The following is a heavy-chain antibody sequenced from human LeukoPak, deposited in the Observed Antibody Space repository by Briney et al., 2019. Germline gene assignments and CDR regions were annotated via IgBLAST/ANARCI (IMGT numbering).Heavy chain of an antibody. D-gene: IGHD3-16*01. J-gene: IGHJ4*02. V-gene: IGHV3-30*04. CDR3: AKDRYDYVWGELLN. CDR2: VSYDGSYK. CDR1: GFTFSKFA. Sequence: GGSLRFSCAAAGFTFSKFAMHWVRQAPGKGLEWVAVVSYDGSYKYYADSVKGRFTISRDNSKNTLYLHMNSLRAEDTAVYYCAKDRYDYVWGELLNWGQGTLVTVSS.